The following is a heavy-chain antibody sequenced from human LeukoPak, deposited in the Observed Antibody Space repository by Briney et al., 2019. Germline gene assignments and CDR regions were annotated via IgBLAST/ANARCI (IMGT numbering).Heavy chain of an antibody. J-gene: IGHJ4*02. Sequence: GGTLRLSCAASGFTFSSYAMTWIRQAPGKGLEWVSSISGSGGSTYYADSVKGRFTISRDNSRNMLFLQMNSLRADDTAVYYCAKGLVVGALDYWGQGTLVTVSS. V-gene: IGHV3-23*01. D-gene: IGHD1-26*01. CDR1: GFTFSSYA. CDR2: ISGSGGST. CDR3: AKGLVVGALDY.